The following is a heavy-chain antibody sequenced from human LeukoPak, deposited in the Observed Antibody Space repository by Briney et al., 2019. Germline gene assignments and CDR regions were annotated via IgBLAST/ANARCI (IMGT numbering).Heavy chain of an antibody. CDR2: ITGSGNST. CDR1: GFTFSSYA. V-gene: IGHV3-23*01. Sequence: PGGSLRLSCAASGFTFSSYAMSWVRQAPGKGLEWVSAITGSGNSTYYADSVKGRFTISRDNAQNSLYLQINSLRAEDTAIYHCAIIGTPGETEYYRLWGQGTRVTVSS. CDR3: AIIGTPGETEYYRL. J-gene: IGHJ1*01. D-gene: IGHD2-21*01.